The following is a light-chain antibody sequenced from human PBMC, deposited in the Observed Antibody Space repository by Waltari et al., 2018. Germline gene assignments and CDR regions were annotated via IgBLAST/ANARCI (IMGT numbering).Light chain of an antibody. CDR3: QAWDSSTYHVV. CDR1: KLGDNY. CDR2: QDT. J-gene: IGLJ2*01. V-gene: IGLV3-1*01. Sequence: SYELTQPPSVSVSPGQTASITCSGDKLGDNYACWYQQKPGQYPVVVLYQDTKRPSGIPERFTGSNSGNTAALTISGTQAMDEADYYCQAWDSSTYHVVFGGGTKLTVL.